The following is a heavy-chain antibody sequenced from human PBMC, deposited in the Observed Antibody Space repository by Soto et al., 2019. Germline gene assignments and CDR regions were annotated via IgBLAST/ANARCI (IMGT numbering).Heavy chain of an antibody. V-gene: IGHV3-30-3*01. CDR1: GFTFSSYA. J-gene: IGHJ6*02. Sequence: QVQLVESGGGVVQPGRSLRLSCAASGFTFSSYAMHWVRQAPGKGLEWVAVISYDGSNKYYADSVKGRFTISRDNSKNTLYLQMNSLRAEDTAVYCCASRSSGCYALPYYYYGMDVWGQGTTVTVSS. CDR2: ISYDGSNK. CDR3: ASRSSGCYALPYYYYGMDV. D-gene: IGHD6-19*01.